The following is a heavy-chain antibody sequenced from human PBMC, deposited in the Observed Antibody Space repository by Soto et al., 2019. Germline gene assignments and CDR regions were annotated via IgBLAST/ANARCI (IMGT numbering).Heavy chain of an antibody. V-gene: IGHV4-34*01. CDR3: ARVTGRYYYGMDV. J-gene: IGHJ6*02. CDR1: GGSFSGYY. Sequence: QVQLQQWGAGLLKPSETLSLTCAVYGGSFSGYYWSWIRQPPGKGLEWIGEINHSGSTNYNPSLNSRVTISVVTSKNQFPLKLSSVTAAATAGYYCARVTGRYYYGMDVWGQGTTVTVSS. CDR2: INHSGST.